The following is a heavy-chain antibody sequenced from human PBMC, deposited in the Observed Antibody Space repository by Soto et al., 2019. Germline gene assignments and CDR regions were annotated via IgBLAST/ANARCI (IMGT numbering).Heavy chain of an antibody. Sequence: EVQLVESGGGLVPPGGSVRLSCAASGFIFKMYWMHWVRQTPGKGLGWISRIYNDGSYTDYADSVKGRFTISRDNVIDTLYLQMNNLRAEDSGLYYCTRGPRPISTGTGAYWGQGTQVTVSS. J-gene: IGHJ4*02. V-gene: IGHV3-74*01. CDR1: GFIFKMYW. D-gene: IGHD3-10*01. CDR2: IYNDGSYT. CDR3: TRGPRPISTGTGAY.